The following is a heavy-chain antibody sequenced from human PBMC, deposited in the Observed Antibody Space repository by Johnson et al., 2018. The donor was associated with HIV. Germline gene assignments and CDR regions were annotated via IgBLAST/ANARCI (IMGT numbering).Heavy chain of an antibody. CDR1: GFTFSSYG. D-gene: IGHD5-18*01. CDR2: IRYDGRNK. CDR3: AKDSRYSYGPDAFDI. J-gene: IGHJ3*02. V-gene: IGHV3-30*02. Sequence: QVQLVESGGGVVQPGGSLRLSCAASGFTFSSYGMHWVRQAPGQGLEWVAFIRYDGRNKYYADSVKGRFPISRDNSTNTLYLQMNSLRAEDTAVYYCAKDSRYSYGPDAFDIWGQGTMVTVSS.